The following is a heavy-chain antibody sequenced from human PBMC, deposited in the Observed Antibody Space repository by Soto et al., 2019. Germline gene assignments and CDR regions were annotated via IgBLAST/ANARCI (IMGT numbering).Heavy chain of an antibody. D-gene: IGHD5-12*01. CDR3: ARRRKDVYNYGSTFDY. Sequence: ESGGGLVKPGGSLRLSCAVSGFTFSNYTMNWVRQTLGKGLEWVSSISSTGKYIYYADSMEGRFSISRDNAKNSLFLQMNSLRAEDTAVYFCARRRKDVYNYGSTFDYWSQGTLVTVSS. CDR1: GFTFSNYT. CDR2: ISSTGKYI. J-gene: IGHJ4*02. V-gene: IGHV3-21*01.